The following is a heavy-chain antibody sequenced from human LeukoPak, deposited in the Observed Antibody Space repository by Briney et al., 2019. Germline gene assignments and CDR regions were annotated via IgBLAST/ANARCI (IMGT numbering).Heavy chain of an antibody. Sequence: GGSLRLSCEASGFTFIFNWMSWVRQAPGKGMEWVANMNRDGGDTYYVDSVKGRFTISRDNAKSSLYLRMSSLSAEDTAVYYCARVRYERRYCDRDPPYYFDHWGQGTLVTVSS. D-gene: IGHD3-9*01. CDR2: MNRDGGDT. V-gene: IGHV3-7*01. CDR3: ARVRYERRYCDRDPPYYFDH. CDR1: GFTFIFNW. J-gene: IGHJ4*02.